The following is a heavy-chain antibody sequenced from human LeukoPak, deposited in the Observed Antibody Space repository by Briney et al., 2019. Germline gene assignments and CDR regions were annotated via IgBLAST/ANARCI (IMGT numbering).Heavy chain of an antibody. V-gene: IGHV3-30*03. CDR2: ISYDGSNK. J-gene: IGHJ4*02. CDR3: ASTHDY. CDR1: GFTFSSYG. Sequence: GRSLRLSCAASGFTFSSYGMHWVRQAPGKGLEWVAVISYDGSNKYYADSVKGRFTISRDNSKNTLYLQMNSLKTEDTAVYYCASTHDYWGQGTLVTVSS.